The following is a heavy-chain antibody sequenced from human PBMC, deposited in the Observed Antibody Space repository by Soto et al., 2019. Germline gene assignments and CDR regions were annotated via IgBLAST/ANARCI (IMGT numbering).Heavy chain of an antibody. CDR2: ISSSSYI. V-gene: IGHV3-21*01. D-gene: IGHD3-22*01. J-gene: IGHJ3*02. CDR1: GFTFGSYS. Sequence: GGSLRLSCAASGFTFGSYSMNWVRQAPGKGLEWVSSISSSSYIYYADSVKGRFTISRDNAKNSLYLQMNSLRAEDTAVYYCARGPPYYYDSSDAFDIWGQGTMVTVSS. CDR3: ARGPPYYYDSSDAFDI.